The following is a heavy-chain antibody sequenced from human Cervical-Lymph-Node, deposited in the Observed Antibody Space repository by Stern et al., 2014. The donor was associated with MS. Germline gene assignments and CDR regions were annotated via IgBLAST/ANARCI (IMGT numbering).Heavy chain of an antibody. J-gene: IGHJ6*02. CDR3: AHSSAYYYGMDV. CDR2: IYWDDDK. CDR1: GFSFSTSGVG. Sequence: QVTLKESGPTLVNPQQTLTLTCTFSGFSFSTSGVGVGWIRQPPGKALEWLALIYWDDDKRYRPSLKSRLTITKDTSKNQVVLTMTNMDPVDTATYNCAHSSAYYYGMDVWGQGTTVTVSS. D-gene: IGHD4/OR15-4a*01. V-gene: IGHV2-5*02.